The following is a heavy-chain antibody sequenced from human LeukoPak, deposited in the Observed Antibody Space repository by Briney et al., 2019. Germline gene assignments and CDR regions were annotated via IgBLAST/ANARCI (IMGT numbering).Heavy chain of an antibody. CDR1: GYTFTSYY. D-gene: IGHD5-18*01. Sequence: ASVKVSCKASGYTFTSYYMHWVRQAPGQGLEWMGLINSSGGSTSYAQKFQGRVTMTRDTSTSTVYMELSSLRSEDTAVYYCARSPRGYSYITYFDYWGQGTLVTVSS. CDR3: ARSPRGYSYITYFDY. J-gene: IGHJ4*02. V-gene: IGHV1-46*01. CDR2: INSSGGST.